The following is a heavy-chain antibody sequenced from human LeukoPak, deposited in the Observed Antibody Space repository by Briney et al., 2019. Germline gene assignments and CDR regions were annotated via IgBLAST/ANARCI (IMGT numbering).Heavy chain of an antibody. V-gene: IGHV3-23*01. D-gene: IGHD1-1*01. CDR1: EFSFSNFG. CDR2: IRRSDGSK. CDR3: ARGLESKDTRPHY. Sequence: PGGSLRLSRAVSEFSFSNFGLSWVRQAPGKGLEWVSAIRRSDGSKHYADSVKGRFTISRDNSKNTMYLQMNGLRAEDTAVCYCARGLESKDTRPHYWGQGTLVSVST. J-gene: IGHJ4*02.